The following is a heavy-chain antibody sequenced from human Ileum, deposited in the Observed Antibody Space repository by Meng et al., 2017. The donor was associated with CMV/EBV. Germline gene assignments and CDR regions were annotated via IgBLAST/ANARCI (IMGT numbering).Heavy chain of an antibody. CDR1: GGSLSRAY. CDR2: IYYSGST. V-gene: IGHV4-59*01. CDR3: ARDAYSYGLGWFDP. Sequence: VSGGSLSRAYWSWIRQPPGKGLEWIGYIYYSGSTKYNPSLKSRVIISVDTSRNQFSLRVTSVTAADTAVYYCARDAYSYGLGWFDPWGQGTLVTVSS. J-gene: IGHJ5*02. D-gene: IGHD5-18*01.